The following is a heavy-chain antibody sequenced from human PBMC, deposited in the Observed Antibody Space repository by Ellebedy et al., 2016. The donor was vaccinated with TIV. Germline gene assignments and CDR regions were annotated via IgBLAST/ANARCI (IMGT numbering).Heavy chain of an antibody. V-gene: IGHV5-51*01. J-gene: IGHJ3*02. Sequence: GESLKISCKGSGSSFTSYWIGWVRQMPGKGLEWMGIIYPGDSDTRYSPSFQGQVTISADKSISTAYLQWSSLKASDTAMYYCARPTVAAAGTGWWYDAFDIWGQGTMVTVST. CDR2: IYPGDSDT. D-gene: IGHD6-13*01. CDR3: ARPTVAAAGTGWWYDAFDI. CDR1: GSSFTSYW.